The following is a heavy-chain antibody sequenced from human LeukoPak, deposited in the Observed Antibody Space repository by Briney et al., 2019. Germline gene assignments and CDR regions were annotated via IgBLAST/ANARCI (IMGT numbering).Heavy chain of an antibody. V-gene: IGHV3-7*01. J-gene: IGHJ4*02. Sequence: GESLRLSCAASGFTFSNYWMSWVRQAPGKGLEWVANIKQDGSDKYYVDSVKGRFTLSRDNGKNSLYLQMNSLRAEDTAVYYCARDAEFSTIPFGDYGGQGSLVTVSS. D-gene: IGHD2-2*01. CDR2: IKQDGSDK. CDR3: ARDAEFSTIPFGDY. CDR1: GFTFSNYW.